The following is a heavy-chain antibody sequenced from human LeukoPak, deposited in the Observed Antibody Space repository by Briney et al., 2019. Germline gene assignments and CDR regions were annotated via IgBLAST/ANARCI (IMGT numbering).Heavy chain of an antibody. V-gene: IGHV1-24*01. D-gene: IGHD2-2*01. Sequence: ASVKASCKVSGYTLTELSMHWVRQAPGKGLEWMGGFDPEDGETIYARKFQGRVTMTEDTSTDTAYMELSSLRSEDTAVYYCATYCSSTSCEFDYWGQGTLVTVSS. J-gene: IGHJ4*02. CDR3: ATYCSSTSCEFDY. CDR1: GYTLTELS. CDR2: FDPEDGET.